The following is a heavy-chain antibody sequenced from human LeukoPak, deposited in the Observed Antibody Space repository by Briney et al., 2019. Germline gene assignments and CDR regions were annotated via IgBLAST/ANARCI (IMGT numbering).Heavy chain of an antibody. V-gene: IGHV4-59*08. D-gene: IGHD1-26*01. CDR1: GGSISSYY. J-gene: IGHJ4*02. CDR2: IYYSGST. Sequence: PSETLSLTCTVSGGSISSYYWSWIRQPPGKGLEWIGYIYYSGSTNYNPSPKSRVTISVDTSKNQFSLKLSSVTAADTAVYYCAISSGSYFNFDYWGQGTLVTVSS. CDR3: AISSGSYFNFDY.